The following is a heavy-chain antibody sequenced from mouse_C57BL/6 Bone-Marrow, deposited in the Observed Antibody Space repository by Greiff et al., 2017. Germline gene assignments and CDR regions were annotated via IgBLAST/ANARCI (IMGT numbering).Heavy chain of an antibody. CDR2: IYPSDSET. V-gene: IGHV1-61*01. J-gene: IGHJ4*01. CDR3: ARGLYAMDY. Sequence: QVQLQQPGAELVRPGSSVKLSCKASGYTFTSYWMDWVKQRPGQGLEWIGNIYPSDSETHYNQKFKDKATLTVDKSSSTAYMQLSSLTSEDSAVYYCARGLYAMDYWGQGTPVTVSS. CDR1: GYTFTSYW.